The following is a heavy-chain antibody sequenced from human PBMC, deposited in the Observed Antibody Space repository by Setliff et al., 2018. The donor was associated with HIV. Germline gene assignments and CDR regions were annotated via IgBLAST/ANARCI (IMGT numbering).Heavy chain of an antibody. J-gene: IGHJ3*02. Sequence: ASVKVSCKASGYSFSFYGLHWVRQAPGQGLEWMGIVIPSTGDTNYAQNFQGRVTMTRDTSTNTVYMDLSSLRSEDTAVYYCATDAYHDSLTGPTPGAFDIWGQGTMVTVSS. CDR2: VIPSTGDT. V-gene: IGHV1-46*01. CDR1: GYSFSFYG. CDR3: ATDAYHDSLTGPTPGAFDI. D-gene: IGHD3-9*01.